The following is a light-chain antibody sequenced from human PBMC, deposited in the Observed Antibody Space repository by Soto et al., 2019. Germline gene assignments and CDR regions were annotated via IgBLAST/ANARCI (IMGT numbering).Light chain of an antibody. Sequence: EIVMTQSPATLSVSPGERATLSCRASQSVSSNLAWYQQKPGQAPRLLIYGASTRATGISARFSGSRSGTEFTLTISSLQSEDFALYYCQQYNNWPPTFGQGTRLEIK. CDR2: GAS. J-gene: IGKJ5*01. V-gene: IGKV3-15*01. CDR3: QQYNNWPPT. CDR1: QSVSSN.